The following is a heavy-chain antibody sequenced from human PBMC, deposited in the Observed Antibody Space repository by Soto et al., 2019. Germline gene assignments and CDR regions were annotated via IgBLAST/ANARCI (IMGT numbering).Heavy chain of an antibody. CDR1: GGSISSGGYY. CDR2: IYYSGST. J-gene: IGHJ4*02. D-gene: IGHD3-9*01. V-gene: IGHV4-31*03. Sequence: TLSLTCTVSGGSISSGGYYWTWIRQHPGKGLEWIGYIYYSGSTYYNPSLKSRVTISIDTSKNQFSLKLSSVTAADTAVYFCARGADFLTGYSFEYWGQGTPVTVSS. CDR3: ARGADFLTGYSFEY.